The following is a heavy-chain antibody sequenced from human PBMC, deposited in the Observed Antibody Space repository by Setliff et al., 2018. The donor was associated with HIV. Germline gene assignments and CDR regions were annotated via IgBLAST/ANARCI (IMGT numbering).Heavy chain of an antibody. CDR3: ARGRTQWPNYNYFDP. V-gene: IGHV4-61*09. CDR1: GGSISSGNYH. CDR2: IYITGDT. D-gene: IGHD6-19*01. Sequence: PSETLSLTCTVSGGSISSGNYHWSWIRQPAGKGLEWIGHIYITGDTDYNPSLKSRVTISVDKSKNQFSLKLISVTAADTAVYYCARGRTQWPNYNYFDPWGLGTLVTVSS. J-gene: IGHJ5*02.